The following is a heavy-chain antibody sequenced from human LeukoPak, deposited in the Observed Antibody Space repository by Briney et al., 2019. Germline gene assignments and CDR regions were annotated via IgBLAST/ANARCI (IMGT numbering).Heavy chain of an antibody. D-gene: IGHD6-13*01. J-gene: IGHJ3*02. CDR3: AWDGVADAGFDAFDI. CDR1: GFTFSSYW. Sequence: GGPLRLSCAASGFTFSSYWMSWVRQAPGKGLGWVSVIYSGGSTYYADSVEGRFTISRDNSKNTLYLQMNSLRAEDTAVYYCAWDGVADAGFDAFDIWGQGTMVTVSS. CDR2: IYSGGST. V-gene: IGHV3-66*01.